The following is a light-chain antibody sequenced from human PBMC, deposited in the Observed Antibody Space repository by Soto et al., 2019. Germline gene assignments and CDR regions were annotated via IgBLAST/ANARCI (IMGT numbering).Light chain of an antibody. CDR2: KAS. Sequence: DIQMTQSPSTLSASVGDRVTITCRASQSISSWLAWYQQKPGKAPKLLIYKASSLESGVPSRFSGSGSGTEYTLTISSLRPDDFATYYCQQYNSYSWTFGQGTKVEIQ. CDR1: QSISSW. CDR3: QQYNSYSWT. J-gene: IGKJ1*01. V-gene: IGKV1-5*03.